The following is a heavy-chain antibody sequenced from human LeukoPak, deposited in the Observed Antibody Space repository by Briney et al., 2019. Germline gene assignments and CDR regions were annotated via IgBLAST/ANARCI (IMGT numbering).Heavy chain of an antibody. J-gene: IGHJ4*02. Sequence: PGGSLRLSCTASGFTVSSNYMSWVRQAPGKGLEWVSVIYSGGNTYYADSVRGRFTISRDNSKNTVFLQMNSLRAEDTAMYYCATVSGGDYFDYWGQGTLVTVSS. V-gene: IGHV3-53*01. CDR3: ATVSGGDYFDY. D-gene: IGHD3-10*01. CDR1: GFTVSSNY. CDR2: IYSGGNT.